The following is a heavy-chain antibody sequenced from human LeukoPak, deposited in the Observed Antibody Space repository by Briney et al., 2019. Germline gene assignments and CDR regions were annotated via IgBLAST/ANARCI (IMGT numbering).Heavy chain of an antibody. CDR3: AKRPRDSSGYYLGAFDG. Sequence: GGSLRLSCTASGFTFSTYAMTWVRQAPGKGLDWVSAIGASGADTYYTDSAKGRFTVSRDNSKNTLYLQMSSLRADDTAVYFYAKRPRDSSGYYLGAFDGWGQGTTVTVSS. CDR2: IGASGADT. J-gene: IGHJ3*01. CDR1: GFTFSTYA. D-gene: IGHD3-22*01. V-gene: IGHV3-23*01.